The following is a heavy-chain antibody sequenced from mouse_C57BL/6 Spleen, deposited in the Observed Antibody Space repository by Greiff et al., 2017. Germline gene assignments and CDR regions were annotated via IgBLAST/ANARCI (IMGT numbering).Heavy chain of an antibody. CDR2: ISNGGGST. CDR1: GFTFSDYY. CDR3: ARSSSYYFDY. V-gene: IGHV5-12*01. Sequence: EVKVEESGGGLVQPGGSLKLSCAASGFTFSDYYMYWVRQTPEKRLEWVAYISNGGGSTYYPDTVKGRFTISRDNAKNTLYLQMSRLKSEDTAMYYCARSSSYYFDYWGQGTTLTVSS. D-gene: IGHD1-1*01. J-gene: IGHJ2*01.